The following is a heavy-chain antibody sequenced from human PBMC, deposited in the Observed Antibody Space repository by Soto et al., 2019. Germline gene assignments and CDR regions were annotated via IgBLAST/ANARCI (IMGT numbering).Heavy chain of an antibody. Sequence: SETLSLTCTVSGGSISSYYWSWIRQPPGKGLEWIGYIYYSVSTNYNPSLKSRVTISVDTSKNQFSLKLSSVTAADTAVYYCARDRVDYGDTYYNYGMDVWGPGTRVTFSS. D-gene: IGHD4-17*01. CDR1: GGSISSYY. CDR3: ARDRVDYGDTYYNYGMDV. V-gene: IGHV4-59*01. J-gene: IGHJ6*02. CDR2: IYYSVST.